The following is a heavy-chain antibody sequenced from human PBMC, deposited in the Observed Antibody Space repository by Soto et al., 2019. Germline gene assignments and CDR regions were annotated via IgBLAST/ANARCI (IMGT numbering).Heavy chain of an antibody. J-gene: IGHJ4*02. CDR3: ASGTSGSCYSAGVY. CDR2: ISSDGNNK. Sequence: QVQLVESGGGVVQPGRSLRLSCAASGFSFTTYAMHWVRQAPGKGLEWVAAISSDGNNKYYADSVKGRFTISRDNXANILSLQMNSLRAEDTAVYHCASGTSGSCYSAGVYWGQGTLATVSS. V-gene: IGHV3-30-3*01. D-gene: IGHD2-15*01. CDR1: GFSFTTYA.